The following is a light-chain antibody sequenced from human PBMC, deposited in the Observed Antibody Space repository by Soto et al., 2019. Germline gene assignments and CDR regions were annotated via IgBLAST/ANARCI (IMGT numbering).Light chain of an antibody. Sequence: ESVLTQSPGTLSLSPGERATLSCRASQSVSSNYLAWYQQKPGQAPRLLIYGASTRATGIPDRFSGSGYGTDFTLSISRLEPEDFAVYYCQQFGGSSYSFGQGTKLEIK. CDR1: QSVSSNY. CDR2: GAS. V-gene: IGKV3-20*01. CDR3: QQFGGSSYS. J-gene: IGKJ2*03.